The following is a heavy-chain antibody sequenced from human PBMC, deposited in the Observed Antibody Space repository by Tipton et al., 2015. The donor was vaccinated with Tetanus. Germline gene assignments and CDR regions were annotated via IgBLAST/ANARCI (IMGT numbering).Heavy chain of an antibody. CDR1: GFTFSGSA. J-gene: IGHJ4*02. D-gene: IGHD2-2*01. V-gene: IGHV3-73*01. CDR3: TRVTAPQPFDY. CDR2: IRSKASNYAT. Sequence: SLRLSCAASGFTFSGSAMHWVRQASGKGLEWVGRIRSKASNYATAYAASVKGRFTISRDDSKNTAHLQMNSLKTEDTAVYYCTRVTAPQPFDYWGQGTLVTVSS.